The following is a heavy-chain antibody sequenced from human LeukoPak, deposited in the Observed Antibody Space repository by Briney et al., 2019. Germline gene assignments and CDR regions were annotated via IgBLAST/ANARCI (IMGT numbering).Heavy chain of an antibody. D-gene: IGHD5-12*01. CDR3: AKGYLVATTLHWFDP. V-gene: IGHV3-30*18. CDR2: ISYDGSNK. Sequence: GRSLRLSCAASGFTFGSYGMHWVRQAPGKGLEWVSVISYDGSNKYYADSVKGRFTISRDNSKNTLYLQMNSLRAEDTAVYYCAKGYLVATTLHWFDPWGQGTLVTVSS. J-gene: IGHJ5*02. CDR1: GFTFGSYG.